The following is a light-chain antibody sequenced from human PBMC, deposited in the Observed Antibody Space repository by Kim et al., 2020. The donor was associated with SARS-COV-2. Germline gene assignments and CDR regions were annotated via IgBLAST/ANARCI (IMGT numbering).Light chain of an antibody. J-gene: IGKJ5*01. Sequence: ASVGDRVTMTWRTSQDIKNNLVWFQQKPGKAPRSLIYAASSLQSGVPSKFSGSGSGTDFTLTISSLQPEDFATYYCQQYQSYPVTFGQGTRLEIK. CDR3: QQYQSYPVT. CDR1: QDIKNN. V-gene: IGKV1-16*02. CDR2: AAS.